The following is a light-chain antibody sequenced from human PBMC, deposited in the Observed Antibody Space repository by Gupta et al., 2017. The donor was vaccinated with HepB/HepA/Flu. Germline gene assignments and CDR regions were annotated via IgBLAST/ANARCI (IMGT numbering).Light chain of an antibody. J-gene: IGKJ2*01. CDR3: QQVKSLPPT. CDR1: HDIGRY. V-gene: IGKV1-12*01. CDR2: GAS. Sequence: DIQMTQSPSSVSASVGDRVTLTCRASHDIGRYLAWYQQRPGEAPKLLIYGASILQSGVPSRFSGSGFGTEFTLTISRLQPEDFAIYYCQQVKSLPPTFGQGTKVDVK.